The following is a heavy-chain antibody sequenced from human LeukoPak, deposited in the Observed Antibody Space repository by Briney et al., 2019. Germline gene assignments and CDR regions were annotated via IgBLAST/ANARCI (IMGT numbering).Heavy chain of an antibody. CDR1: GYTLTGFY. D-gene: IGHD3-16*01. J-gene: IGHJ4*02. Sequence: ASMKVSCTASGYTLTGFYMHWVRQAPGQGLEWMGWINPNSGGTNYAQKFQGRVTMTRDTSISTAYMELSRLTSDDTAVYYCARARGSQSFDYWGQGTLVTVSS. V-gene: IGHV1-2*02. CDR3: ARARGSQSFDY. CDR2: INPNSGGT.